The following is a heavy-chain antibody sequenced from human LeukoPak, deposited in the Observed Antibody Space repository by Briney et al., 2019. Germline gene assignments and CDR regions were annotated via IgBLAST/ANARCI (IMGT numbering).Heavy chain of an antibody. CDR2: INPNSGGT. CDR3: ARVPSYDFWSGYPKNWFDP. CDR1: GYTFTGYY. J-gene: IGHJ5*02. Sequence: ASVKVSCKASGYTFTGYYMHWVRQAPGQGLEWMGWINPNSGGTNYAQKFQGRVTMTRDTSISTAYMELSRLRSDDTAVYYCARVPSYDFWSGYPKNWFDPWGQGTLVTVSS. D-gene: IGHD3-3*01. V-gene: IGHV1-2*02.